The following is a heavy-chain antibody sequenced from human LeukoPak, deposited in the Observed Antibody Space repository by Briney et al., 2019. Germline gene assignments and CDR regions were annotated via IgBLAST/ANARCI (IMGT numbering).Heavy chain of an antibody. J-gene: IGHJ4*02. CDR3: ARADYSGYDSWYSYGANDY. D-gene: IGHD5-12*01. CDR2: LNPDSGGT. V-gene: IGHV1-2*02. Sequence: ASVKVSCKASGYTFTGYYMHWVRQAPGQGLEWMGWLNPDSGGTNYAQKFQGRVTMTRDTSISTAYMELSRLRSDDTAVYYCARADYSGYDSWYSYGANDYWGQGTLVTVSS. CDR1: GYTFTGYY.